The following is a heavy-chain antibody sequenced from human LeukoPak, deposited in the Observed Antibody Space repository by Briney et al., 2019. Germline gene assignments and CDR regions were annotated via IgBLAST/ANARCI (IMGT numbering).Heavy chain of an antibody. J-gene: IGHJ6*02. V-gene: IGHV4-39*01. D-gene: IGHD1-26*01. Sequence: SETLSLTCTVSGGSISSYYWGWIRQAPGKGLEWIGSIYYSGSTYYNPSLKSRVTISVDTSKNQFSLKLSSVTAADTAVYYCARHRGGSYRDGMDVWGQGTTVTVSS. CDR2: IYYSGST. CDR1: GGSISSYY. CDR3: ARHRGGSYRDGMDV.